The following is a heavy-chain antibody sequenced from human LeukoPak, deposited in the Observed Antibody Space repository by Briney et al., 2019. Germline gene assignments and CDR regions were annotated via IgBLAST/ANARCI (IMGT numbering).Heavy chain of an antibody. CDR2: IYYSGST. J-gene: IGHJ3*02. V-gene: IGHV4-39*07. Sequence: SETLSLTCTVSGGSISSSSYYWGWIRQPPGKGLEWIGSIYYSGSTYYNPSLKSRVTISVDTSKNQFSLKLSSVTAADTAVYYCASLREGPHDAFDIWGQGTMVTLSS. CDR3: ASLREGPHDAFDI. D-gene: IGHD1-26*01. CDR1: GGSISSSSYY.